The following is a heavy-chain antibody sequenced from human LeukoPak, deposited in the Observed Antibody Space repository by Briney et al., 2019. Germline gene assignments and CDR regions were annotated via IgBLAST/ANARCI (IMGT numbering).Heavy chain of an antibody. CDR1: GYSFTSYW. CDR3: ARGGSGASTYWHFDI. D-gene: IGHD3-10*01. V-gene: IGHV5-51*01. CDR2: IYPGNSNF. Sequence: GESLKIYCKGFGYSFTSYWIGWVRQMSGQGLERMGIIYPGNSNFKYSPSFEGQVTISADKVINTAYLQWSSLRASDTAMYYCARGGSGASTYWHFDIWGRGTLVTVS. J-gene: IGHJ2*01.